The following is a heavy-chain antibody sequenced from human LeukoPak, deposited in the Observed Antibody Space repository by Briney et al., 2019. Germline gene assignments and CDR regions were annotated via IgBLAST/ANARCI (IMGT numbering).Heavy chain of an antibody. CDR2: IRYDGSNK. D-gene: IGHD1-26*01. CDR1: GFTFSSYW. J-gene: IGHJ4*02. Sequence: GGSLRLSCAASGFTFSSYWMSWVRQAPGKGLEWVVFIRYDGSNKFYADSVKGRFTISRDNSKNTLYLQMDSLRAEDTAVYYCAKRWIVGATSYFDYWGQGTLVTVSS. CDR3: AKRWIVGATSYFDY. V-gene: IGHV3-30*02.